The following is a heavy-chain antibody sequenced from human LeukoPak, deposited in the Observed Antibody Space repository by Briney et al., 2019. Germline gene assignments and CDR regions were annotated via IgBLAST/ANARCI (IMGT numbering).Heavy chain of an antibody. J-gene: IGHJ4*02. Sequence: GGSLRLSCAASGFTFSSYAMSWVRQAPGKGPEWVSAISGSGGSTYYADSVKGRFTISRDNSKNTLYLQMNSLRAEDTAVYYCAKAPYDFWSGYPEYYFDYWGQGTLVTVSS. CDR1: GFTFSSYA. V-gene: IGHV3-23*01. D-gene: IGHD3-3*01. CDR2: ISGSGGST. CDR3: AKAPYDFWSGYPEYYFDY.